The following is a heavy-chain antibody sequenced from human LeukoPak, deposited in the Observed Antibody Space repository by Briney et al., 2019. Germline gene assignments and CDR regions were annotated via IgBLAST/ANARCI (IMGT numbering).Heavy chain of an antibody. CDR3: ARATSGGYYDTPLNFDY. Sequence: GGSLRLSCAASGFTFSSYSMNWVRQAPGKGLEWVSSISSSSSYIYYADSVKGRLTISRDNAKNSLYLQMNSLRAVDTAVYYCARATSGGYYDTPLNFDYWGQGTLVTVSS. CDR2: ISSSSSYI. J-gene: IGHJ4*02. V-gene: IGHV3-21*01. CDR1: GFTFSSYS. D-gene: IGHD3-22*01.